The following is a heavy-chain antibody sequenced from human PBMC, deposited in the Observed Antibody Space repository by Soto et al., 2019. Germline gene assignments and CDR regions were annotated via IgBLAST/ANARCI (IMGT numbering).Heavy chain of an antibody. D-gene: IGHD4-4*01. J-gene: IGHJ6*02. CDR3: ARNLGSNYVFYYGMDV. CDR2: IIPIFGTA. CDR1: GGAFSSYA. V-gene: IGHV1-69*13. Sequence: SVKVSCKASGGAFSSYAISWVRQAPGQGLEWMGGIIPIFGTANYAQKFQGRVTITADESTSTAYMELSSLRSEDTAVYYCARNLGSNYVFYYGMDVWGQGTTVTVSS.